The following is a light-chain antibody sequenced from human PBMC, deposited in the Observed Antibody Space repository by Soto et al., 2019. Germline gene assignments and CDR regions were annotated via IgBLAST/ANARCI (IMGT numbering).Light chain of an antibody. Sequence: QSVLTQAPSTSGTPGQRVTISCSGTISNIGGNTVNWYQQVPGTAPKLLIYRDDQRPSGVPDRFSGSKSATSAFLAISGLQSEDEAYYYCAAWDDGLKGWLFGGGTKLTVL. CDR2: RDD. CDR3: AAWDDGLKGWL. CDR1: ISNIGGNT. V-gene: IGLV1-44*01. J-gene: IGLJ2*01.